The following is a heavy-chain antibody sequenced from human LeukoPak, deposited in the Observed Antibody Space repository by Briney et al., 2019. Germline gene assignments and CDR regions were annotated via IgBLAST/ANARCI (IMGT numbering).Heavy chain of an antibody. D-gene: IGHD3-9*01. V-gene: IGHV1-69*13. J-gene: IGHJ4*02. Sequence: GASVKVSCMASGGTFSSYATSWVRQAPGQGLEWMGGIIPIVGTANYAQKFQGRVTITADESTSTAYMELSSLRSEDTAVYYCARDRTERLRYFDWSKRGYFDYWGQGTLVTVSS. CDR3: ARDRTERLRYFDWSKRGYFDY. CDR1: GGTFSSYA. CDR2: IIPIVGTA.